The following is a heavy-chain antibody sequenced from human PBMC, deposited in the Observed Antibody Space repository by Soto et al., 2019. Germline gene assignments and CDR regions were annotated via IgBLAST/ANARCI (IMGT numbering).Heavy chain of an antibody. V-gene: IGHV3-53*01. J-gene: IGHJ6*01. Sequence: GGSLRLSCAASGLTVSSSYMSWVRQAPGKGLQWVSVIYSAGSTYYANSVKGRFTISRDISTNMVYPQMSSLTDEDTAVYYCARAREPEYSSAMFFELWGQGAQVIVSS. CDR1: GLTVSSSY. CDR3: ARAREPEYSSAMFFEL. D-gene: IGHD5-18*01. CDR2: IYSAGST.